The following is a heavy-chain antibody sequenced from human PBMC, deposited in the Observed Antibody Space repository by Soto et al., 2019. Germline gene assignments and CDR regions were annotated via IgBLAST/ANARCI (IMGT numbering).Heavy chain of an antibody. Sequence: SETLSLTCTVSGGSISSYYWSWIRQPPGKGLEWIGYIYYSGSTNYNPSLKSRVTISVDTSKNQFSLKLSSVTAADTAVYYCARGARSFDYWGQGTLVTVSS. CDR2: IYYSGST. V-gene: IGHV4-59*01. CDR3: ARGARSFDY. J-gene: IGHJ4*02. CDR1: GGSISSYY.